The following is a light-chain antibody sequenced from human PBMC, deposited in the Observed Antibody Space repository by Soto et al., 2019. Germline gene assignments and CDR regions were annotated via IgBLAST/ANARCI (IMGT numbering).Light chain of an antibody. CDR3: QQYGSSPQT. J-gene: IGKJ1*01. CDR2: GAS. Sequence: TRSAAGLCVSVGGRGTLSWLASQSVSTNLAWYQQKPGQAPRLLIYGASSRATGIPDRFSGSGSGTDFTLTISRLEPEDFAVYYCQQYGSSPQTFGQGTKVDIK. CDR1: QSVSTN. V-gene: IGKV3-20*01.